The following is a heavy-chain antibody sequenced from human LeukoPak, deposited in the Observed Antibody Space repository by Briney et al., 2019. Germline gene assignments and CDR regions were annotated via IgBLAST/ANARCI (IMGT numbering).Heavy chain of an antibody. V-gene: IGHV3-30*18. Sequence: PGGSLRLSCAASGFTFSTYGMHWVRQAPGKGLEGVAVISYDGSNKYYADSVKGRFTISRDNSKNTLYLQMNSLRAEDTAVYYCAKQQWLGYFDYWGQGTLVTVSS. CDR2: ISYDGSNK. CDR1: GFTFSTYG. J-gene: IGHJ4*02. D-gene: IGHD6-19*01. CDR3: AKQQWLGYFDY.